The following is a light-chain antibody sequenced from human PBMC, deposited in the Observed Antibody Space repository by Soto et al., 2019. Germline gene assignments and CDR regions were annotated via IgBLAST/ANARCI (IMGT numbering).Light chain of an antibody. V-gene: IGKV3-15*01. CDR3: QQYNNWPS. CDR2: GAS. J-gene: IGKJ5*01. Sequence: EIVMTQSPATLSVSPGERATLSCRASQSVSSNLAWYQQKPGQAPRLLIYGASTRATGIPARFSGSGSGTEFTLTISSLQSEDFAVYYCQQYNNWPSSGQGRRLEIK. CDR1: QSVSSN.